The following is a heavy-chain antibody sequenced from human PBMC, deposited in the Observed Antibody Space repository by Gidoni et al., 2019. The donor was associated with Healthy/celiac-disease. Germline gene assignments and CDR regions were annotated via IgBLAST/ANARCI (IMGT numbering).Heavy chain of an antibody. CDR3: ARRIRSLCSGGSCYSQYFDY. D-gene: IGHD2-15*01. CDR1: GGSISSTSYY. Sequence: QLQLQESGPGLVKPSETLSLTCTVSGGSISSTSYYWGWIRQPPGKGLEWIGSIYYSGSTYYNPSLKSRVTISVDTSKNQFSLKLSSVTAADTAVYYCARRIRSLCSGGSCYSQYFDYWGQGTLVTVSS. CDR2: IYYSGST. V-gene: IGHV4-39*01. J-gene: IGHJ4*02.